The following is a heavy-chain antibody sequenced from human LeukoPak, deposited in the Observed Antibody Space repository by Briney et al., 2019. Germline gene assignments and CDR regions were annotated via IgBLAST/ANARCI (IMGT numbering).Heavy chain of an antibody. D-gene: IGHD2-8*01. CDR2: ISAYNGNT. CDR3: ARGRYIVLMVYVSSSSPTPNWFDP. J-gene: IGHJ5*02. Sequence: GASVKVSCKASGYTFTSYGISWVRQAPGQGLEWMGWISAYNGNTNHAQKFQGRVTMTRNTSISTAYMELSSLRSEDTAVYYCARGRYIVLMVYVSSSSPTPNWFDPWGQGTLVTVSS. V-gene: IGHV1-18*01. CDR1: GYTFTSYG.